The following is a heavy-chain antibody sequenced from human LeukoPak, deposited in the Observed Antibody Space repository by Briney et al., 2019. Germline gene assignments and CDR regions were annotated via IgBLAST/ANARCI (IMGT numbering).Heavy chain of an antibody. V-gene: IGHV3-30*18. Sequence: GGSLRLSCAASGFTFSSYGMHWVRQAPGKGLEWVAVISYDGSNKYYADSVKGRFTISRDNSKNTLYLQMNSLRAEDTAVYYCAKVEGSTSSVRAPDYWGQGTLVTVSS. J-gene: IGHJ4*02. CDR1: GFTFSSYG. D-gene: IGHD2-2*01. CDR3: AKVEGSTSSVRAPDY. CDR2: ISYDGSNK.